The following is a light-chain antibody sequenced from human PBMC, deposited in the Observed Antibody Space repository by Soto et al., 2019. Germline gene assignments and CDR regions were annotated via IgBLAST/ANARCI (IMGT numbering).Light chain of an antibody. V-gene: IGKV1-39*01. CDR2: AAS. CDR3: QQNYITPPWT. J-gene: IGKJ1*01. Sequence: DVQMTQYQSSLSASVGERVTITCRASQSIKKSLNWYQQKPGKAPKLLIFAASNLQSGVPSRFSGSGSGTDFTLTISSLQAEDFATYYCQQNYITPPWTFGPGTKVDIK. CDR1: QSIKKS.